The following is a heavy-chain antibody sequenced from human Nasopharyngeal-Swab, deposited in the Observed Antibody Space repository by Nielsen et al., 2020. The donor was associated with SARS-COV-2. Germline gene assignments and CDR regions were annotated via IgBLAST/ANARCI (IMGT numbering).Heavy chain of an antibody. J-gene: IGHJ4*02. D-gene: IGHD2-8*01. Sequence: GESLKISCAASGFTFSAHGMHWVRQAPGKGLEWVAFVSYDRADKYYADSVKGRFTISRDNSRNTVYLQINSLRAEDTAVYFCARGNGLPTYFEYWGQGTLVTVSS. CDR2: VSYDRADK. CDR1: GFTFSAHG. CDR3: ARGNGLPTYFEY. V-gene: IGHV3-30*03.